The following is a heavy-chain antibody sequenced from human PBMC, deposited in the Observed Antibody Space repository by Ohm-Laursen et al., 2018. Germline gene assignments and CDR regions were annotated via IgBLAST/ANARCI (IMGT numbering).Heavy chain of an antibody. J-gene: IGHJ4*02. V-gene: IGHV4-59*08. CDR3: AGAPNLYYFDY. Sequence: PPGTLSLTCTVSGGSFTGRYWSWIRQPPGKGLEWIGNIDDNGNTNYNPSLQSRVTISINTSKNQFSLQLRFVTAADTAVYHCAGAPNLYYFDYWGQGTLVTVSS. CDR2: IDDNGNT. CDR1: GGSFTGRY. D-gene: IGHD1-26*01.